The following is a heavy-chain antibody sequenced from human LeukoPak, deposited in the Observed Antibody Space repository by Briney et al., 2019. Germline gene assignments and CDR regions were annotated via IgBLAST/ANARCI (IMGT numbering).Heavy chain of an antibody. CDR3: ARGWVLWDY. D-gene: IGHD2/OR15-2a*01. Sequence: PGGSLTLSCAASGFTVTTNYMTWVRQAPGKGLEWVSVTYSGGLTYYADSVKGRFTISRDNSKNTLYLQMNSLRGEDTAVYYCARGWVLWDYWGQGTLVSVSS. V-gene: IGHV3-66*01. CDR1: GFTVTTNY. CDR2: TYSGGLT. J-gene: IGHJ4*02.